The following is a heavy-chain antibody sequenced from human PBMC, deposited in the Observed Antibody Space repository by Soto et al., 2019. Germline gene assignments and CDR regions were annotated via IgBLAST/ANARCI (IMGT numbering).Heavy chain of an antibody. J-gene: IGHJ6*03. Sequence: QVQLQQWGAGLLKPSETLSLTCAVYGGSFSGYYWSWIRQPPGKGLEWIGEINHSGSTNYNPYLKSRVTISVDTSKNEFYLKLRSVTAADTAVYYCARGTTGYSRGWYQFDYYYYYRDVWGKGTTVTLSS. CDR3: ARGTTGYSRGWYQFDYYYYYRDV. D-gene: IGHD6-19*01. CDR1: GGSFSGYY. CDR2: INHSGST. V-gene: IGHV4-34*01.